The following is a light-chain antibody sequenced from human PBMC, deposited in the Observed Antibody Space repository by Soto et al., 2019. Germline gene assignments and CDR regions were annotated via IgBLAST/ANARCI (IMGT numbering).Light chain of an antibody. V-gene: IGLV2-14*03. Sequence: QSVLTQPASVSGSPGQSITISCTGTSSDIGAYNFVSWYQQHPGKAPKLMLYDVNIRPSGVSNRFSGSKSGNTASLTISGLQAEDEADYYCTSWTTSTTMISGGGTKLNVL. CDR1: SSDIGAYNF. CDR2: DVN. J-gene: IGLJ2*01. CDR3: TSWTTSTTMI.